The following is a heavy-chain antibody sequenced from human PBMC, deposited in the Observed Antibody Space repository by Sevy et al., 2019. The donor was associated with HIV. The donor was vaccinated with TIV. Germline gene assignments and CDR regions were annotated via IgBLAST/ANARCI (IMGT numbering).Heavy chain of an antibody. Sequence: ASVKVSCKASGYTFTSYGISWVRQAPGQGLEWMGWISAYNGNTNYAQKLQGRGTMTTDTSTSTAYMELRSLRSDDTAVYYCAISQHDYGDYGAFDIWGQGTMVTVSS. CDR3: AISQHDYGDYGAFDI. CDR1: GYTFTSYG. CDR2: ISAYNGNT. V-gene: IGHV1-18*04. D-gene: IGHD4-17*01. J-gene: IGHJ3*02.